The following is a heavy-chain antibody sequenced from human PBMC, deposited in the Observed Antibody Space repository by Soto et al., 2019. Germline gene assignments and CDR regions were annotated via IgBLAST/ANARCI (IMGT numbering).Heavy chain of an antibody. CDR1: GGSFSGYY. V-gene: IGHV4-34*01. J-gene: IGHJ6*02. Sequence: SETLSLTCAVYGGSFSGYYWSWIRQPPGKGLEWIGEINHSGSTNYNPSLKSRVTISVDTSKNQFSLRLNSVTAADTAVYYCARDRQQLLGYYYSGMDVWGQGTTVTVSS. CDR2: INHSGST. CDR3: ARDRQQLLGYYYSGMDV. D-gene: IGHD6-13*01.